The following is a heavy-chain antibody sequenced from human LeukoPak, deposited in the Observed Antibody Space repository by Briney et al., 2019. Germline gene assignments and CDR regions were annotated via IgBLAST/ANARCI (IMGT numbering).Heavy chain of an antibody. CDR3: ASSELGYCSGGSCYAFDY. CDR2: IYYSGST. J-gene: IGHJ4*02. CDR1: GGSISGSTYY. Sequence: SETLSLTCTVSGGSISGSTYYWGWIRQHPGKGLEWIGYIYYSGSTYYNPSLKSRVTISVDTSKYQFSLKLSSVTAADTAVYYCASSELGYCSGGSCYAFDYWGQGTLVTVSS. D-gene: IGHD2-15*01. V-gene: IGHV4-31*03.